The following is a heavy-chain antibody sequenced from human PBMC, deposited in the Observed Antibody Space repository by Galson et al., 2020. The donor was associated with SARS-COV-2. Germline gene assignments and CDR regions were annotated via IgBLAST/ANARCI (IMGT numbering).Heavy chain of an antibody. V-gene: IGHV3-23*01. CDR2: IRSSGGNT. J-gene: IGHJ4*02. CDR1: GFTFTSYD. Sequence: GGSLRLSCAASGFTFTSYDMSWVRQAPGKGLEWVSLIRSSGGNTYYADSVKGRFTISRDNSKNTLYLQMSSLRAEDTAVYYCAKGQGSGWGQGTLVIVSS. D-gene: IGHD3-10*01. CDR3: AKGQGSG.